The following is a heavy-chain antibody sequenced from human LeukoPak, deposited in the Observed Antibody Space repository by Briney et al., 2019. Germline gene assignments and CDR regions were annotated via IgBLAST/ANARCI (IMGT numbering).Heavy chain of an antibody. D-gene: IGHD7-27*01. J-gene: IGHJ4*02. V-gene: IGHV1-46*03. CDR3: ARKLTGGFLFDY. Sequence: ASVKVSCKASGYTFTSYYMHRVRQAPGPGLEWMGIINPSGGSTSYAQKFQGRVTMTRDTSTSTVYMELSSLRSEDTAVYYCARKLTGGFLFDYWGQGTLVTVSS. CDR2: INPSGGST. CDR1: GYTFTSYY.